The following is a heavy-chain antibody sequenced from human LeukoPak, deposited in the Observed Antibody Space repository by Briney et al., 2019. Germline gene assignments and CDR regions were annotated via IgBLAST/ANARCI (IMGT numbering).Heavy chain of an antibody. Sequence: ASVKVSCKASGYTFTVYSINWLRQAPGQGLEWMGWITTSTGKPTYAQGFTGRFVFSLDTSVSTTYLHINSLKAEDTAVYYCARDASMIDFDYWGQGSLVTVSS. D-gene: IGHD3-22*01. V-gene: IGHV7-4-1*02. CDR1: GYTFTVYS. J-gene: IGHJ4*02. CDR2: ITTSTGKP. CDR3: ARDASMIDFDY.